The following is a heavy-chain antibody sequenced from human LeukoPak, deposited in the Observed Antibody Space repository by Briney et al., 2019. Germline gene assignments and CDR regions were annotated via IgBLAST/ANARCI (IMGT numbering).Heavy chain of an antibody. CDR3: AKCGGYYYYMDV. D-gene: IGHD3-16*01. Sequence: GGTLRLSCAASGFTFSSYGMSCVRQAPGKGLEWVSSISGSGGSTYYADSVKGRFTISRDNSKNTLYLQMNSLRAEDTAVYYCAKCGGYYYYMDVWGKGTTVTISS. V-gene: IGHV3-23*01. CDR1: GFTFSSYG. J-gene: IGHJ6*03. CDR2: ISGSGGST.